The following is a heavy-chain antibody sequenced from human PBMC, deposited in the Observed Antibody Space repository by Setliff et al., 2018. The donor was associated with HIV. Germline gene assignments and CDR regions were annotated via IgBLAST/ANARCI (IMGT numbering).Heavy chain of an antibody. Sequence: PSETLSLTCTVSGASISSGTYYWSWIRHHPGTGLEWIGSIYHGGSTFYNTSLKSRISMSLDTSKNQFSLNLTSVSAADTAMYFCGRSGKSGELYAYWGQGTLVTVSS. CDR1: GASISSGTYY. CDR3: GRSGKSGELYAY. J-gene: IGHJ4*02. D-gene: IGHD2-8*01. V-gene: IGHV4-31*03. CDR2: IYHGGST.